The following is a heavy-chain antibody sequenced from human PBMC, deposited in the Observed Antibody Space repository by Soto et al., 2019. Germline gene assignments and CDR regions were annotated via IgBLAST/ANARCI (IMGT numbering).Heavy chain of an antibody. J-gene: IGHJ4*02. CDR3: ARRWGTSFDF. CDR1: GGSISSYY. V-gene: IGHV4-59*01. Sequence: SETLSLTCTVSGGSISSYYLSWIRQPPGKGLEWIGYIYYSGSTNYNPSLKSRVTISVDTSKNQFSLKVSSVTAADTAVYYCARRWGTSFDFWGQGPLVTVS. D-gene: IGHD7-27*01. CDR2: IYYSGST.